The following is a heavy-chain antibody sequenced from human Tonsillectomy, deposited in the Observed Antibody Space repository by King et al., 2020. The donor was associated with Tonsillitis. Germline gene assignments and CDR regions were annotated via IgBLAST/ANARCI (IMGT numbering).Heavy chain of an antibody. D-gene: IGHD2-15*01. J-gene: IGHJ6*03. V-gene: IGHV3-72*01. CDR1: GFTLSDHY. CDR3: ARGGGCCSGGSCFTYYYYYYMDV. Sequence: VQLVESGGGLVQPGGSLRLSCAASGFTLSDHYMDWVRQAPGKGLEWVGRTRNKANSYTTEYAASVKGRFIISRDDSKNSLHLQMNNLKTEDTAVYYCARGGGCCSGGSCFTYYYYYYMDVWGKGTAVTVSS. CDR2: TRNKANSYTT.